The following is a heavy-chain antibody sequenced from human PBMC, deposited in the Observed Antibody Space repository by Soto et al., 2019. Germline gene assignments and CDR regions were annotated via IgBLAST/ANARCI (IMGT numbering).Heavy chain of an antibody. CDR1: GFTLSRYW. J-gene: IGHJ5*02. D-gene: IGHD2-2*01. Sequence: GGSLSLSCVASGFTLSRYWMSWVRQAPGKGLEWVANINQEGRESHYVDSVKGRFTISRDNAKNSLYLQMNRLRVEETGLYYCVGSNKVSAWGQGTLVTVSS. CDR2: INQEGRES. CDR3: VGSNKVSA. V-gene: IGHV3-7*01.